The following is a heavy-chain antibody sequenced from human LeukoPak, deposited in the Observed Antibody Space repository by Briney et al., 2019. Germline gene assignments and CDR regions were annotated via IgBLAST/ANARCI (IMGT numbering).Heavy chain of an antibody. D-gene: IGHD5-24*01. CDR1: GFTFSDYA. V-gene: IGHV3-23*01. CDR3: ARDLDDYNDFPPIFQY. Sequence: PGGSLRLSCVVSGFTFSDYAMSWVRQAPGKGLEWVSAISGGGTPTFYADSAKGRLITPRDNSKNTLYLQMNSLRVEDTAVYYCARDLDDYNDFPPIFQYWGQGTQVIVSS. J-gene: IGHJ1*01. CDR2: ISGGGTPT.